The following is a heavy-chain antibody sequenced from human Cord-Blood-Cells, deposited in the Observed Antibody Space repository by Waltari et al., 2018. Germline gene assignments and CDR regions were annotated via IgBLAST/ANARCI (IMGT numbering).Heavy chain of an antibody. CDR2: FEPEDGET. V-gene: IGHV1-24*01. D-gene: IGHD6-19*01. CDR1: GYTLTELS. Sequence: QVQLVQSGAEVKKPGASVKVSCKVSGYTLTELSMHWVRQAPGTGLEWMGGFEPEDGETIYAQKFQGRVTMTEDTSTDTAYMELSSLRSEDTAVYYCATHVLPYSSDYYYYGMDVWGQGTTVTVSS. CDR3: ATHVLPYSSDYYYYGMDV. J-gene: IGHJ6*02.